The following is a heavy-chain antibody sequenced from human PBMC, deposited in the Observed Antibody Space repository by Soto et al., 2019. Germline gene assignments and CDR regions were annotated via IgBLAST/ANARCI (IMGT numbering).Heavy chain of an antibody. CDR3: LSQRTTVPTQAYLDY. D-gene: IGHD4-17*01. CDR2: VYYRGSC. V-gene: IGHV4-39*01. Sequence: ETLALTCPVSGCSVTNSSYYWGWIRQSPGKGLEWIVSVYYRGSCYCKSSVNSRVTISVDTPKNRFSLSLNSVTASDTAVYFCLSQRTTVPTQAYLDYWAPGALVPVS. CDR1: GCSVTNSSYY. J-gene: IGHJ4*02.